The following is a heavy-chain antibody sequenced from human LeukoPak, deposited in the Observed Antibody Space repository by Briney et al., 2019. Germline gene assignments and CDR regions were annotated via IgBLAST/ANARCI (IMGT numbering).Heavy chain of an antibody. Sequence: SETLSLTCSVSGASINSYYWSWFRQPAGKGLEWIGRIYTSGSTNYNPSLKSRVTMSVDTSKNQFSLKLSSVTAADTAVYYCARGPLRSIGYYFDYWGQGTLVTVSS. J-gene: IGHJ4*02. CDR2: IYTSGST. CDR1: GASINSYY. V-gene: IGHV4-4*07. D-gene: IGHD6-6*01. CDR3: ARGPLRSIGYYFDY.